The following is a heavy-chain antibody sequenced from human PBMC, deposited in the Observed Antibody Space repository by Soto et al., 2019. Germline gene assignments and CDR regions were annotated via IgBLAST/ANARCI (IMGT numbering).Heavy chain of an antibody. V-gene: IGHV2-5*02. J-gene: IGHJ4*02. CDR1: GFSLTTSGVG. Sequence: QITLNESGPTVVRPTETLTLTCRFSGFSLTTSGVGVGWIRQSPGKAPEWLSLIYWDADKRYSASLKRRLTITKDTSKNQVVLTVSDLDPTDTATYCYAHRVLRTVCGLVTTTATYFDCWGQGTPIAVSS. CDR3: AHRVLRTVCGLVTTTATYFDC. D-gene: IGHD3-3*01. CDR2: IYWDADK.